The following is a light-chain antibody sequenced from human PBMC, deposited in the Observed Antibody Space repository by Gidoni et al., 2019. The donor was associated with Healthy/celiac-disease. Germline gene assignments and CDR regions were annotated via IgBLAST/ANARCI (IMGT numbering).Light chain of an antibody. V-gene: IGKV1-5*03. CDR2: KAS. J-gene: IGKJ1*01. CDR1: QSISSW. Sequence: DIQMTQSPSTLSASVGDRVTITCRASQSISSWLAWYQQKPGKAPKLLIYKASSLESGVPLRFSGSGYGTEFTLTISSLQPDDFATYYCQQYNSYSWTCGQGTKVEIK. CDR3: QQYNSYSWT.